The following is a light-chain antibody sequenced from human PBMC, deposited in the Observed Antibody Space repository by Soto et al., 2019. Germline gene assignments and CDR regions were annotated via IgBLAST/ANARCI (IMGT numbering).Light chain of an antibody. Sequence: EIVLTQSPGTLSLSPGERATLSCRASQSVSSSFLAWYQQKPGQAPRLLIYGASSRATGISDRFSGSGSGTDFTLTISRLEPDDFAVYYCQQYGSSPPWTFGQGTKVEIK. CDR1: QSVSSSF. J-gene: IGKJ1*01. V-gene: IGKV3-20*01. CDR2: GAS. CDR3: QQYGSSPPWT.